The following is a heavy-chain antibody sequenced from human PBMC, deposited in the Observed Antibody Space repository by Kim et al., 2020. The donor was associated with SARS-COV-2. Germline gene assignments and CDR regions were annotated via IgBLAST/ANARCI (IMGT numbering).Heavy chain of an antibody. V-gene: IGHV4-39*01. J-gene: IGHJ5*02. D-gene: IGHD2-21*02. CDR2: IYHSGTT. CDR3: ARIVAYCGADCTFDP. Sequence: SETLSLTCAVSGDSLSSSTYYWGWIRQPPGKGLEWIGNIYHSGTTYYNPSLKSRLTISVDTAKNQFSLKLSSVTAADTAVYYCARIVAYCGADCTFDPWGQVTLLADAS. CDR1: GDSLSSSTYY.